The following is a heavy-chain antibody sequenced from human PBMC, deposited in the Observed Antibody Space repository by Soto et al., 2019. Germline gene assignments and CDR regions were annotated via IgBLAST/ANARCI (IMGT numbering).Heavy chain of an antibody. CDR2: ISSSSSYI. CDR3: ARYPLELELYGMDV. V-gene: IGHV3-21*01. Sequence: PGGSLRLSCAASGFTFSSYSMNWVLQAPGKGLEWVSSISSSSSYIYYADSVKGRFTISRDNAKNSLYLQMNSLRAEDTAVYYCARYPLELELYGMDVWGQGTTVTVSS. CDR1: GFTFSSYS. D-gene: IGHD1-7*01. J-gene: IGHJ6*02.